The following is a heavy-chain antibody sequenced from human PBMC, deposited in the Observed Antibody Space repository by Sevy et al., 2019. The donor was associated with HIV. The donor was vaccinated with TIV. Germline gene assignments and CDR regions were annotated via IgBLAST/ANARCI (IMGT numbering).Heavy chain of an antibody. J-gene: IGHJ4*02. D-gene: IGHD3-22*01. Sequence: GGSLRLSCAASGFIFGSYWMNWVRQAPGKGLEWVANINQDGSEEYYVDSVKGRFTISRDNAENSLFLQMDSLRAEDTAVYYCARGYRLLPFDYWGQGTLVTVSS. CDR1: GFIFGSYW. V-gene: IGHV3-7*01. CDR3: ARGYRLLPFDY. CDR2: INQDGSEE.